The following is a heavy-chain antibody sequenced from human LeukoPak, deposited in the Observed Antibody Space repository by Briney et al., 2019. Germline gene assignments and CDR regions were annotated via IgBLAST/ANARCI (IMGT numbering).Heavy chain of an antibody. CDR2: IYYSGST. V-gene: IGHV4-39*07. CDR1: GGSISSSSYY. J-gene: IGHJ6*03. D-gene: IGHD3-16*02. Sequence: ASETLSLTCTVSGGSISSSSYYWGWIRQPPGKGLEWIGSIYYSGSTYYNPSLKSRVTISVDTSKNQFSLKLSSVTAADTAVYYCARIESFYYMDVWGKGTTVTVSS. CDR3: ARIESFYYMDV.